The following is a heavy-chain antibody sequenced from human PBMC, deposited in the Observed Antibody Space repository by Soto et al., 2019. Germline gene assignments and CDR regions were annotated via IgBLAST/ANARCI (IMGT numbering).Heavy chain of an antibody. J-gene: IGHJ4*02. V-gene: IGHV4-59*01. CDR2: IYYSGST. D-gene: IGHD3-3*01. CDR3: ARSGNDFWSGYYV. CDR1: GGSFSSYY. Sequence: SETLSLTCAVYGGSFSSYYWSWIRPPPGKGLEWIGYIYYSGSTNYNPSLKSRVTISVDTSKNQFSLKLSSVTAANTAVYYCARSGNDFWSGYYVWGQGTLVTVSS.